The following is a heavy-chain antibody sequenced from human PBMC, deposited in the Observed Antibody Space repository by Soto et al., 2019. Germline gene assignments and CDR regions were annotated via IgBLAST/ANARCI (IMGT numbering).Heavy chain of an antibody. CDR3: AREEVAYFGSGSHNWFDP. CDR1: GGSFSGYY. CDR2: INHSGNT. J-gene: IGHJ5*02. D-gene: IGHD3-10*01. V-gene: IGHV4-34*09. Sequence: SETLSLTCAVYGGSFSGYYWSWIRQPPGKGLEWIGEINHSGNTNYNPSLKSRVTISVDISKNQFSLKLASVTAADTAMYYCAREEVAYFGSGSHNWFDPWGQGTLVTV.